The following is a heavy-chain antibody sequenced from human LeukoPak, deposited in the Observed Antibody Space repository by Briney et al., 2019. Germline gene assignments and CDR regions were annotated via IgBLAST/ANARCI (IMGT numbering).Heavy chain of an antibody. CDR3: ARGMTTVTPFDY. D-gene: IGHD4-17*01. CDR1: GGSINSGTYY. CDR2: MYTSGST. V-gene: IGHV4-61*02. J-gene: IGHJ4*02. Sequence: SETLSLTCTVSGGSINSGTYYWSWIRQPAGKGLEWIGRMYTSGSTNYNPSLESRVTISVDTSKNQFSLKLSSVTAADTAMYYCARGMTTVTPFDYWGQGTLVTVSS.